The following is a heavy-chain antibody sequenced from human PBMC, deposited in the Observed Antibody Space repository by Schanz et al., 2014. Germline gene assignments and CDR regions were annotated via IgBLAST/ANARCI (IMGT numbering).Heavy chain of an antibody. V-gene: IGHV3-7*01. Sequence: EGQLVESGGGLVQPGGSLRLSCVVSGFNFRNYWMSWVRQAPGKGLEWVASIKQEGDEKNYVDSVKGRFTISRDNAKNSLFLQMNSLRADDTAVYYCVRDMTSMGESGFYYYGMDVWGQGTTATVSS. CDR3: VRDMTSMGESGFYYYGMDV. J-gene: IGHJ6*02. CDR2: IKQEGDEK. CDR1: GFNFRNYW. D-gene: IGHD1-26*01.